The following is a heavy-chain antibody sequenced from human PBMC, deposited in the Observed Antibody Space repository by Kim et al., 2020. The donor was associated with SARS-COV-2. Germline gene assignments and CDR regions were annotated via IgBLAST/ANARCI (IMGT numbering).Heavy chain of an antibody. V-gene: IGHV4-59*01. D-gene: IGHD2-2*01. J-gene: IGHJ4*02. Sequence: RKSRVTISVDTSKNQVSLRLSSVTAADTAIYYCARYCTSTSCHSYYFDYWGQGTLVTVSS. CDR3: ARYCTSTSCHSYYFDY.